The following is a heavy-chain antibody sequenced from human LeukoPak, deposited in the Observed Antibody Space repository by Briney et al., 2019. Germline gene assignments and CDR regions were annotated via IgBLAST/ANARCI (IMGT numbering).Heavy chain of an antibody. CDR2: MRYDGSNK. J-gene: IGHJ6*03. CDR3: AKVIAEDYYYYMDV. Sequence: PGGSLRLSCAASGFTFSSYGMHWVRQAPGKGLEWVAFMRYDGSNKYYADSVKGRFTISRDNSKNTLYLQMNSLRAEDTAVYYCAKVIAEDYYYYMDVWGKGTTVTVSS. V-gene: IGHV3-30*02. CDR1: GFTFSSYG.